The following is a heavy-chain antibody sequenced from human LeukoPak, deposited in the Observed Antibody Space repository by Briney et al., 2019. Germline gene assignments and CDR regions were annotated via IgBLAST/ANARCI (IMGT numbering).Heavy chain of an antibody. CDR1: GYTFTSYG. CDR2: FSYNGNT. CDR3: GRGGPGDY. D-gene: IGHD3-16*01. Sequence: ASVKVSCKASGYTFTSYGITWVRQAPGQGLEWLAWFSYNGNTNYAQKVQGRVTMTTDTSTSTHYMELRSLRSDDTAVYYCGRGGPGDYWGQGTLVTVSS. J-gene: IGHJ4*02. V-gene: IGHV1-18*01.